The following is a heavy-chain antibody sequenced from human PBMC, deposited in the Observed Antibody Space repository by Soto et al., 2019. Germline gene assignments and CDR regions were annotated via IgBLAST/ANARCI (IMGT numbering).Heavy chain of an antibody. V-gene: IGHV4-39*01. Sequence: SETLSLTCTVYGGTIYRRGSCSVWISRPPGRGLEWIGNIDYNGVTYSNPSLKSRVTISRDTSKNQFSLKLTSVTAADTALYYCGKVLVGATGHTDSDSWGPGTLVTVSS. D-gene: IGHD2-15*01. CDR2: IDYNGVT. CDR3: GKVLVGATGHTDSDS. J-gene: IGHJ4*02. CDR1: GGTIYRRGSC.